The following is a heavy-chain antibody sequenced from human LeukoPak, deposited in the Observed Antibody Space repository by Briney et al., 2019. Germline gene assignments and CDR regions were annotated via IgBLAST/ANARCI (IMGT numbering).Heavy chain of an antibody. CDR2: MNPNSGNT. CDR3: ARNGDMVRGVMRYNWFDP. V-gene: IGHV1-8*01. D-gene: IGHD3-10*01. Sequence: ASVNVSRKASGYTFTSYDINWVRQATAQGLEWMGWMNPNSGNTGYAQKFQGRVTMTRNTSISTAYMELSSLRSGDTAVYYCARNGDMVRGVMRYNWFDPWGQGTLVTVSS. CDR1: GYTFTSYD. J-gene: IGHJ5*02.